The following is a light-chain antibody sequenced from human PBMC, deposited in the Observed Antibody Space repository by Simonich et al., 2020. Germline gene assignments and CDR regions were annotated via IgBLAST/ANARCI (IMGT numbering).Light chain of an antibody. Sequence: NFMLTQPHSVSESPGKTVTISCTRSSGSIASNYVQWYQHRPGSAPTTLIYEDNQRPSGVPYRFSGSIDSSSNSASLTISGLKTEDEADYYCQSYDSSNSWVFGGGTKLTVL. J-gene: IGLJ3*02. V-gene: IGLV6-57*03. CDR1: SGSIASNY. CDR2: EDN. CDR3: QSYDSSNSWV.